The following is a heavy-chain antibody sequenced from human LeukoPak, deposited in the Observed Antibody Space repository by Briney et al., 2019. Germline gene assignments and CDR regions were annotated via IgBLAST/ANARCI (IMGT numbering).Heavy chain of an antibody. D-gene: IGHD3-3*01. CDR1: GGTFSSYA. J-gene: IGHJ6*03. CDR2: IIPIFGTA. Sequence: SVKVSCKASGGTFSSYAISWVRQAPGQGLEWMGGIIPIFGTANYAQKFQGRVTITADESTSTAYMELSSLRAEDTAVYYCAKAPDYDFWSGYHSGYYMDVWGKGTTVTVSS. V-gene: IGHV1-69*13. CDR3: AKAPDYDFWSGYHSGYYMDV.